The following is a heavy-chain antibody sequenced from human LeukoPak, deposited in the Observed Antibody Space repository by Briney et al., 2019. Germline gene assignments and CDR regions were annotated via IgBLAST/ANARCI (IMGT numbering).Heavy chain of an antibody. CDR3: ARGGAAALDP. CDR1: GFTVSSNY. Sequence: GGSLRLSCAAYGFTVSSNYLRGVRQAPGKGLEWVSVIYSGGSTYYADSVKGRFTISRDNSKNTLYLQMNSLRAEDTAVYYCARGGAAALDPWGQGTLVTVS. V-gene: IGHV3-53*01. J-gene: IGHJ5*02. D-gene: IGHD6-25*01. CDR2: IYSGGST.